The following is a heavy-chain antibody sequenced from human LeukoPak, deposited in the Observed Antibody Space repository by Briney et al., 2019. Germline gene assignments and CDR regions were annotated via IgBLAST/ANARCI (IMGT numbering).Heavy chain of an antibody. J-gene: IGHJ4*02. D-gene: IGHD3-10*01. CDR1: GGSFSGYY. CDR2: INHSGNT. CDR3: ARSDSNYYGSGSYQAPFDY. Sequence: PSETLSLTCAVYGGSFSGYYWSWIRQPPGKGLEWIGEINHSGNTNYKPSLKSRVTISADTSKNQFSLKVTSVTAADTAVYYCARSDSNYYGSGSYQAPFDYWGQGTLVTVSS. V-gene: IGHV4-34*01.